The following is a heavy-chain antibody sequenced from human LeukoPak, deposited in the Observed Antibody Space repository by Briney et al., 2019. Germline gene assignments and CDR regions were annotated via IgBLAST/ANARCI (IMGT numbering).Heavy chain of an antibody. D-gene: IGHD6-19*01. CDR1: GGSISTYY. V-gene: IGHV4-59*08. CDR3: ARRGYSSGYYYFDY. Sequence: PSETLSLTCTVSGGSISTYYWSWIRQPPGKGLEWIGYIYYSGSTNYNPSLKSRLTISVDTSKDQFSLKLSSVTAADTAVYCCARRGYSSGYYYFDYWGQGTLVTVSS. J-gene: IGHJ4*02. CDR2: IYYSGST.